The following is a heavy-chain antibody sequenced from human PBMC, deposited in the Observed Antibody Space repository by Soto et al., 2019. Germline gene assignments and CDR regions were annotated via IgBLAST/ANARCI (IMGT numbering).Heavy chain of an antibody. CDR1: GYTFTGYY. J-gene: IGHJ4*02. CDR3: ARGLDYYDSSVIDDY. D-gene: IGHD3-22*01. Sequence: ASVKVSCKASGYTFTGYYMHWARQAPGQGLEWMGWINPNSGDTNYAQKFQGRVTMTTDTSTSTAYMELRSLRSDDTAVYYCARGLDYYDSSVIDDYWGQGTLVTVSS. V-gene: IGHV1-2*02. CDR2: INPNSGDT.